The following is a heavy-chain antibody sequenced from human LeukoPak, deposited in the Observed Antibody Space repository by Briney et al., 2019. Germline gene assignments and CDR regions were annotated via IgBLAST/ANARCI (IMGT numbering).Heavy chain of an antibody. D-gene: IGHD3-22*01. J-gene: IGHJ4*02. Sequence: GGSLRLSCAASGFTFSNHWMSWVRQAPGKGLEWVANIRQDGAERYYVDSVKGRFTISRDNAKNSVYLEMNSLRVEDTAVYFCARAPYFESSGPLWGQGTLVTVSS. CDR2: IRQDGAER. V-gene: IGHV3-7*01. CDR3: ARAPYFESSGPL. CDR1: GFTFSNHW.